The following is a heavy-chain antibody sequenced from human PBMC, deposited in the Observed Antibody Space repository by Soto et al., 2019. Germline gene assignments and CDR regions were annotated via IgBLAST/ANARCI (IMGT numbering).Heavy chain of an antibody. J-gene: IGHJ3*02. CDR2: IIPIFGTA. V-gene: IGHV1-69*13. CDR3: ARGRGKGLPRYCFSTSGDRDDVLDI. Sequence: GASVKVSCKASGGTLSSYAISWVRQAPGQGLEWMGGIIPIFGTANYAQKFQGRVTITADESTSTAYMELSSLRSEDTAVYYCARGRGKGLPRYCFSTSGDRDDVLDIWGQGTMVPVS. D-gene: IGHD2-2*02. CDR1: GGTLSSYA.